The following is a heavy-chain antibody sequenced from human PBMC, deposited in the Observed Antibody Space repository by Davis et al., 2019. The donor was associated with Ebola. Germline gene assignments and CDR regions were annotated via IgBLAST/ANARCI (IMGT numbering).Heavy chain of an antibody. CDR2: IYYSGTT. V-gene: IGHV4-59*01. D-gene: IGHD2-2*01. J-gene: IGHJ5*02. CDR3: AKAQYCTSTTCYDRFDP. CDR1: GGSINSSY. Sequence: PSETLSLTCTVSGGSINSSYWSWIRQPPGQGLEWIGSIYYSGTTIYNPSLKSRVTISVDTSKSQFSLKLTSLTAADTAMYYCAKAQYCTSTTCYDRFDPWGQGTLVSVTS.